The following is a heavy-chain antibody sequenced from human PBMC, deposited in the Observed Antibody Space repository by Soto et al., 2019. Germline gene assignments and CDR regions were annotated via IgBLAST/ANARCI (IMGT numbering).Heavy chain of an antibody. CDR3: ARERGYCSSTSCYYYYYYGMDV. V-gene: IGHV4-34*01. CDR1: GGSFSGYY. CDR2: INHSGST. Sequence: QVQLQQWGAGLLKPSETLSLTCAVYGGSFSGYYWSWIRQPPGKGLAWIGEINHSGSTNYNPSLKSRVTISVDTSKNQFSLKLSSVTAADTAVYYCARERGYCSSTSCYYYYYYGMDVWGQGTTVTVSS. D-gene: IGHD2-2*01. J-gene: IGHJ6*02.